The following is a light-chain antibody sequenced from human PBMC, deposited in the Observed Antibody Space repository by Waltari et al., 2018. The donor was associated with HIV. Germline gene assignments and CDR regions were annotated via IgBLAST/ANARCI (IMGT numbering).Light chain of an antibody. V-gene: IGKV3-20*01. Sequence: EIVLSQSPGTLSLSPGERATLSCRASQSISANYLARYQHKPGQAPRLLIYGVSSRASGIPDRFSGSGSGTDFTRTISRLEPEDFALYYCQQYSSSPRTFGQGTKVEIK. CDR1: QSISANY. J-gene: IGKJ1*01. CDR2: GVS. CDR3: QQYSSSPRT.